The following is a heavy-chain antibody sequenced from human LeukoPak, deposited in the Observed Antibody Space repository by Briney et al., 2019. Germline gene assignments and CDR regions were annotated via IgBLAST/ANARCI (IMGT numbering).Heavy chain of an antibody. CDR2: IYYSGST. Sequence: PSETLSLTCAVYGGSFSSSSYYWGWIRQPPGKGLEWIGSIYYSGSTYYNPSLKSRVTISVDTSKNQFSLKLSSVAAADTAVYYCARPQTAGAWFDPWGQGTLVTVSS. J-gene: IGHJ5*02. V-gene: IGHV4-39*01. CDR3: ARPQTAGAWFDP. CDR1: GGSFSSSSYY. D-gene: IGHD6-19*01.